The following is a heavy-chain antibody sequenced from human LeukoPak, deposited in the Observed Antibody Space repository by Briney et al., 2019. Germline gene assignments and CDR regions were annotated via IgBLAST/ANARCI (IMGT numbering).Heavy chain of an antibody. Sequence: ASVKVSCKASGGTFSSYAISWVRQAPGQGLEWMGRIIPILGIANYAQKFQGRVTITADKSTSTAYMELSSLRSEDTAVYYCARVPDPHYCYDSSGYPIPNDFDYWGQGTLVTVSS. D-gene: IGHD3-22*01. CDR2: IIPILGIA. CDR1: GGTFSSYA. J-gene: IGHJ4*02. CDR3: ARVPDPHYCYDSSGYPIPNDFDY. V-gene: IGHV1-69*04.